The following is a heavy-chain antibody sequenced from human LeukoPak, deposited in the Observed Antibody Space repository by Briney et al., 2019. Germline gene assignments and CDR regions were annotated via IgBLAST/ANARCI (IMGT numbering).Heavy chain of an antibody. CDR3: ARSLGGSLGALDAFDI. Sequence: GGSLRLAWAAAGFTFDDYAMDWVRHDRGKGMEWVSVVSWNSGIIGYADVVKRRFTISRDNAKNSLYLQMNSLRAEDTAVFYCARSLGGSLGALDAFDIWGQGTMVTVSS. D-gene: IGHD1-26*01. J-gene: IGHJ3*02. CDR1: GFTFDDYA. CDR2: VSWNSGII. V-gene: IGHV3-9*01.